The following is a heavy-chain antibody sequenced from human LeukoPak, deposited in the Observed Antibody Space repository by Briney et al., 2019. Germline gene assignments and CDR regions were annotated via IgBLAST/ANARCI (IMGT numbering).Heavy chain of an antibody. CDR1: GGSISSGGYY. Sequence: SETLSLTCTVSGGSISSGGYYWSWIRQPPGKGLEWIGYIYHSGSTYYNPSLKSRVTISVDRSKNQFSLKLSSVTAADTAVYYCARGLPSYCSGGSCHPIWFDPWGQGTLVTVSS. D-gene: IGHD2-15*01. J-gene: IGHJ5*02. CDR3: ARGLPSYCSGGSCHPIWFDP. CDR2: IYHSGST. V-gene: IGHV4-30-2*01.